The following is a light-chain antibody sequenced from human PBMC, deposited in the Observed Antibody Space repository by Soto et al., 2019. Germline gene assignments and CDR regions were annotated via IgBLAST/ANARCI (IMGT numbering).Light chain of an antibody. V-gene: IGKV3D-20*02. CDR3: QQRSNWPQT. CDR1: QSVSSNY. Sequence: EIVLTQSPGTLSLSPGERATLSCRASQSVSSNYLAWYQQKSGQAPRLLIYDATSRATDVPDRFSGSGSGTDFTLTISSLEPEDFAVYYCQQRSNWPQTFGQGTKVEIK. J-gene: IGKJ1*01. CDR2: DAT.